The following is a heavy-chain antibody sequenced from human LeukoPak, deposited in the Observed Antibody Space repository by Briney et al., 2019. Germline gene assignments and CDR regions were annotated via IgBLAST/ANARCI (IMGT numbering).Heavy chain of an antibody. Sequence: GESLRISCKGSGYSFTSYWISWVRQMPGKGPEWMGRIDPTDSYTNYSPSFQGHVTISADKSINTSYLQWSSLKASDSAMYYCARQEGFCRGGSCWGYWGQGTLVTVSS. V-gene: IGHV5-10-1*01. CDR2: IDPTDSYT. D-gene: IGHD2-15*01. CDR3: ARQEGFCRGGSCWGY. J-gene: IGHJ4*02. CDR1: GYSFTSYW.